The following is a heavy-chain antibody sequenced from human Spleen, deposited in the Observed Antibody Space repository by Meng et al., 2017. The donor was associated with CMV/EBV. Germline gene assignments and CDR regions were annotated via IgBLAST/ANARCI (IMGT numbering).Heavy chain of an antibody. J-gene: IGHJ4*02. Sequence: GGSWSPPGTLFGSPLGVYAMSWFRQAPGKGLEWVGFIRSKAYGGTTEYAASVKGRFTISRDNFKNIAYLQMNGLKTEDTAVYYCTRDRGTATYYYGSGSYGVPYFFDYWGQGTLVTVSS. CDR2: IRSKAYGGTT. V-gene: IGHV3-49*03. CDR1: GSPLGVYA. D-gene: IGHD3-10*01. CDR3: TRDRGTATYYYGSGSYGVPYFFDY.